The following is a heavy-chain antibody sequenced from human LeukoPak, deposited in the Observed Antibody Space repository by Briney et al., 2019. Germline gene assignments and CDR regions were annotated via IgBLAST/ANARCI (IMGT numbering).Heavy chain of an antibody. D-gene: IGHD3-3*01. V-gene: IGHV4-34*01. Sequence: SETLSLTCAVYGGSFSGYYWSWIRQPPGKGLEWIGEINHSGSTNYNPSLKSRVTISVDTSKNQFSLKLSSVTAADTAAYYCARAPIFGAANDAFDIWGQGTMVTVSS. CDR3: ARAPIFGAANDAFDI. CDR2: INHSGST. CDR1: GGSFSGYY. J-gene: IGHJ3*02.